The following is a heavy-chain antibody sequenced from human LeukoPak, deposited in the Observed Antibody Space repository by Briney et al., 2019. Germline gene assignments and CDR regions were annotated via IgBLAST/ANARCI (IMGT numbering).Heavy chain of an antibody. Sequence: GGSLRLSCAASGFTFSTSGLGWVRQAPGKGLEWLSYITSATKTLYMDSVKGRFTISRDNAENSLYLQMDSLTEQDTAVYYCARGYCGSTVCHLARHFEYCGQGTLVTVSS. CDR2: ITSATKTL. D-gene: IGHD2-2*01. CDR1: GFTFSTSG. CDR3: ARGYCGSTVCHLARHFEY. V-gene: IGHV3-48*02. J-gene: IGHJ4*02.